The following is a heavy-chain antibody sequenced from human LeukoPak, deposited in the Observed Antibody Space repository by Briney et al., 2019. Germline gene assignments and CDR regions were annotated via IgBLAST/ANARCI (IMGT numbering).Heavy chain of an antibody. CDR2: ITSSGART. J-gene: IGHJ4*02. CDR3: VRETNGCESD. CDR1: GFTFSSYG. D-gene: IGHD2-8*01. V-gene: IGHV3-21*01. Sequence: GGSLRLSCAASGFTFSSYGMDWVRQAPGKGLEWVSGITSSGARTYYADSVKGRFTISRDNAKNTLYLQMHSLRAEDTAVYYCVRETNGCESDWGQGTLVTVS.